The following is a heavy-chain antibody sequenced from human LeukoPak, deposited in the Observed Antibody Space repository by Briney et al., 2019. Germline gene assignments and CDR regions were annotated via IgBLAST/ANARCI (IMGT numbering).Heavy chain of an antibody. V-gene: IGHV4-34*01. CDR3: WPRASKVRYFDWFRDI. CDR1: GGFFSGYY. J-gene: IGHJ6*03. D-gene: IGHD3-9*01. Sequence: SETLSLTCAVYGGFFSGYYWSWIRQPPGKGLEWIGVINHSGSTNYNPSLKSRVTILLDRSTNKSPQRLISVIAADTAAFYCWPRASKVRYFDWFRDIWGKGTTGTVSS. CDR2: INHSGST.